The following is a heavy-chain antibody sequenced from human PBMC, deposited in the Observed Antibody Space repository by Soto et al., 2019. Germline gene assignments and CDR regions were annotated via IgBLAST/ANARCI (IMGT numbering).Heavy chain of an antibody. V-gene: IGHV3-23*01. CDR3: AKTQDIVVVVAARYYYYGMDV. Sequence: GGSLRLSCAASGFTFSSYAMSWVRQAPGKGLEWVSAISGSGGSTYYADSVKGRFTISRDNSKNTLYLQMNSLRAEDTAVYYCAKTQDIVVVVAARYYYYGMDVWGQRTTVTVSS. J-gene: IGHJ6*02. D-gene: IGHD2-15*01. CDR2: ISGSGGST. CDR1: GFTFSSYA.